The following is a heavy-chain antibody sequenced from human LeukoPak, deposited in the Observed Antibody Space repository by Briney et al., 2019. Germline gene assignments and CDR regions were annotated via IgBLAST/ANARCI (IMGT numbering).Heavy chain of an antibody. Sequence: ASVKVSRKASGYTFTGYYMHWVRQAPGQGLEWMGRINPNSGGTNYAQKFQGRVTMTRDTSISTAYMELSRLRSDDTAVYYCARGRLAGYCSGGSCFKPDYWGQGTLVTVSS. D-gene: IGHD2-15*01. CDR2: INPNSGGT. CDR3: ARGRLAGYCSGGSCFKPDY. J-gene: IGHJ4*02. CDR1: GYTFTGYY. V-gene: IGHV1-2*06.